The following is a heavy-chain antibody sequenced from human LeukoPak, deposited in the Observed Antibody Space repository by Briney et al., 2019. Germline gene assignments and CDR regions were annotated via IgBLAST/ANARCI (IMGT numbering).Heavy chain of an antibody. CDR1: GFTFSSYS. CDR3: ATRGTYYLPHDY. V-gene: IGHV3-23*01. CDR2: ISGSVGST. D-gene: IGHD1-26*01. J-gene: IGHJ4*02. Sequence: GGSLRLSCAASGFTFSSYSMNWVRQAPGKGLEWVSAISGSVGSTYYADSVKGRFTISRDNSKNTLSLQMNSLRAEDTAVYYCATRGTYYLPHDYWGQGTLVTVSS.